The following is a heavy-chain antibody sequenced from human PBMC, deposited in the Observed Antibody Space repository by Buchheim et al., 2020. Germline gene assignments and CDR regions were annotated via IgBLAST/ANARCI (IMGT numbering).Heavy chain of an antibody. J-gene: IGHJ6*02. D-gene: IGHD6-13*01. CDR1: GFTFSSYE. Sequence: EVQLVESGGGLVQPGGSLRLSCAASGFTFSSYEMNWVRQAPGKGLEWVSYISSSGSTIYYADSVKGRFTISRDNAKNSLYLQMNSLRAEDTAVYYCARDSGYSSSWVYYDYYGMDVWGQGTT. CDR2: ISSSGSTI. CDR3: ARDSGYSSSWVYYDYYGMDV. V-gene: IGHV3-48*03.